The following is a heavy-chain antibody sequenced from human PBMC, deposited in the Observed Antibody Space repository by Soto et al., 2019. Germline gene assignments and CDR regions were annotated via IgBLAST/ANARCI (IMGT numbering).Heavy chain of an antibody. CDR2: INPKTGDT. Sequence: QAQLLQSGAEVKKPGASVKVSCKTSGYTFTAYYIHWVRQAPGQGLEWVGWINPKTGDTKYAQKFQGRVTMTGDTSITTAYMELGRLRSDDTAVYYCARQLADCGGDCYTEPIDYWGQGTLVTVSS. D-gene: IGHD2-21*02. CDR3: ARQLADCGGDCYTEPIDY. J-gene: IGHJ4*02. V-gene: IGHV1-2*02. CDR1: GYTFTAYY.